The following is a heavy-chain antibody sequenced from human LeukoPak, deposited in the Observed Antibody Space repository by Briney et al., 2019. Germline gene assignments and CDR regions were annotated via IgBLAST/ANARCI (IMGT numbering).Heavy chain of an antibody. D-gene: IGHD3-22*01. V-gene: IGHV3-7*01. CDR1: GFTFTTYW. CDR3: ARGGRSGSFDY. CDR2: IKQDGNEK. J-gene: IGHJ4*02. Sequence: PGGSLRLSCAASGFTFTTYWMSWVRQAPGKGLEWVANIKQDGNEKYYVDSVKGRFTISRDNAKNSLYLQMNSLRAEDTAVYYCARGGRSGSFDYWGQGTLVTVSS.